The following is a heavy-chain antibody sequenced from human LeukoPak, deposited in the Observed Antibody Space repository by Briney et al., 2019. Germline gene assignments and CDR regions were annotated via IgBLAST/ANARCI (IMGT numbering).Heavy chain of an antibody. D-gene: IGHD3-3*01. Sequence: PGGSLRLSCAASGFTFSSYSMNWVRQAPGKGLEWVSSISSSSSYIYYADSVKGRFTISRDNAKNSLYLQMNSLRAEDTAVYYCARDSGFLEWLLYLDYFDYWGQGTLVTVSS. J-gene: IGHJ4*02. CDR1: GFTFSSYS. CDR2: ISSSSSYI. V-gene: IGHV3-21*04. CDR3: ARDSGFLEWLLYLDYFDY.